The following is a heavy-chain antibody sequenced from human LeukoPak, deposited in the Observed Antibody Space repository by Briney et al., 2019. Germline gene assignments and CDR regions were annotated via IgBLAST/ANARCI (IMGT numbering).Heavy chain of an antibody. J-gene: IGHJ6*03. CDR1: GGSISSGSYC. V-gene: IGHV4-61*09. CDR3: ARAYVYDILTGYNYMDV. D-gene: IGHD3-9*01. Sequence: SQTLSLTCTVSGGSISSGSYCWSWIRQPAGKGLEWIGHIHTSGSTNYNPSLKSRVTISVDTSKNQFSLKLSSVTAADTAVYYCARAYVYDILTGYNYMDVWGKGTTVTISS. CDR2: IHTSGST.